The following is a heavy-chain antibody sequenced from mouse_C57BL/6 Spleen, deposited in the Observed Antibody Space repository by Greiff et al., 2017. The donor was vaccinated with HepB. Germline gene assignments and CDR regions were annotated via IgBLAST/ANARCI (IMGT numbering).Heavy chain of an antibody. V-gene: IGHV5-9-1*02. D-gene: IGHD2-5*01. CDR2: ISSGGDYI. Sequence: DVMLVESGEGLVKPGGSLKLSCAASGFTFSSYAMSWVRQTPEKRLEWVAYISSGGDYIYYADTVKGRFTISRDNARNTLYLQMSSLKSEDTAMFYWTRDNNCVLDYWGQGTTLTVSS. CDR3: TRDNNCVLDY. J-gene: IGHJ2*01. CDR1: GFTFSSYA.